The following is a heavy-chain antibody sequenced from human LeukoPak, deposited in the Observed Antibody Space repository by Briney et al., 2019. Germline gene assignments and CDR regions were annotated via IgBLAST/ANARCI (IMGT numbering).Heavy chain of an antibody. V-gene: IGHV3-30*18. Sequence: PGGSLRLSCAASGFTFSSYGMHWVRQAPGKGLEWVAVISYDGSNKYYAGSVKGRFTISRDNSKNTLYLQMNSLRAEDTAVYYCAKEHIVVVPAAIPTPHPIYYYYGMDVWGQGTTVTVSS. CDR3: AKEHIVVVPAAIPTPHPIYYYYGMDV. J-gene: IGHJ6*02. CDR1: GFTFSSYG. D-gene: IGHD2-2*02. CDR2: ISYDGSNK.